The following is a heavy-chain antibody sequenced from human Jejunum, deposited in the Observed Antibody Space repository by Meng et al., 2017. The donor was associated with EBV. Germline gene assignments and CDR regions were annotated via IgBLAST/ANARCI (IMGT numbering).Heavy chain of an antibody. CDR3: ARQGPSGRTIDY. Sequence: QASGPGLGKPSGTLSPSCTCSGGPISSSVYYWGWIRQPPGKGPEWIGTYYNSGSTYYNPSLKSRVTISVDTSKNQFSLKLISVTAADTAAYYCARQGPSGRTIDYWGQGTLVTVSS. D-gene: IGHD1-26*01. CDR2: YYNSGST. V-gene: IGHV4-39*01. J-gene: IGHJ4*02. CDR1: GGPISSSVYY.